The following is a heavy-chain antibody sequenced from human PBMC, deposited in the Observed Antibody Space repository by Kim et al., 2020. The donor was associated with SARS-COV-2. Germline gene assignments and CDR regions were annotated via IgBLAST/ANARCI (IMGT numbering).Heavy chain of an antibody. CDR3: ARLAETGDMAFDI. J-gene: IGHJ3*02. D-gene: IGHD7-27*01. Sequence: SETLSLTCTVSGGSISSSSYYWGWIRQPPGKGLEWIGSIYYSGSTYYNPSLKSRVTISVDTSKNQFSLKLSSVTAADTAVYYCARLAETGDMAFDIWGQGTMVTVSS. CDR2: IYYSGST. CDR1: GGSISSSSYY. V-gene: IGHV4-39*01.